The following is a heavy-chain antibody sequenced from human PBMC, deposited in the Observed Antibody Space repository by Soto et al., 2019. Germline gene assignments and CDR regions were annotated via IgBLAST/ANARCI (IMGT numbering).Heavy chain of an antibody. CDR2: ISYDGSNK. Sequence: RGSLRLSCAASGFTFSSYGMHWVRQAPGKGLEWVAVISYDGSNKYYADSVKGRFTISRDNSKNTLYLQMNSLRAEDTAVYYCAKDHSYGLDYWGQGTLVTVSS. D-gene: IGHD5-18*01. V-gene: IGHV3-30*18. CDR3: AKDHSYGLDY. CDR1: GFTFSSYG. J-gene: IGHJ4*02.